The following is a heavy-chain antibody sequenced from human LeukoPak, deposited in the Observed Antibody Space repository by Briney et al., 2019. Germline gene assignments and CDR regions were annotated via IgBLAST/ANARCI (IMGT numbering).Heavy chain of an antibody. CDR2: ISDNGGST. V-gene: IGHV3-23*01. J-gene: IGHJ5*02. CDR3: AKSLGVVVPAASRWFDP. D-gene: IGHD2-2*01. CDR1: GFTFSSYA. Sequence: PGGSLRLSCAASGFTFSSYAMSWVRQPPGKGLEWVSIISDNGGSTYYADSVQGRFTISRDNSENTLYLQMNSLRAEDTAVYYCAKSLGVVVPAASRWFDPWGQGTLVTVSS.